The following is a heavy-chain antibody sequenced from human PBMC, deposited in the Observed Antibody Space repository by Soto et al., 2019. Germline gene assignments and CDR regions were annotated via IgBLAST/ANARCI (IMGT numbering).Heavy chain of an antibody. CDR2: IYSGGST. CDR1: GFTVSSNY. V-gene: IGHV3-66*01. J-gene: IGHJ4*02. CDR3: ARDRSSGSHFDY. Sequence: EVQLVESGGGLVQPGGSLRLSCAASGFTVSSNYMSWVRQAPGKGLEWVSVIYSGGSTYYADSVKGRFTISRDNSKNTLDLQMNSLRAEDTAVYYCARDRSSGSHFDYWGQGTLVTVSS. D-gene: IGHD6-19*01.